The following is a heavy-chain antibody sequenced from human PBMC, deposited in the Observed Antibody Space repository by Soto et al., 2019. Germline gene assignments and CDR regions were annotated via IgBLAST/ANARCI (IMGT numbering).Heavy chain of an antibody. CDR3: TPTYYDFWSGYGH. V-gene: IGHV3-11*01. CDR2: ISSSGSTI. CDR1: GFTFSDYY. Sequence: GGSLRLSCAASGFTFSDYYMSWIRQAPGKGLEWVSYISSSGSTIYYADSVKGRFTISRDNAKNSLYLQMNSLRAEDTAVYYCTPTYYDFWSGYGHWGQGTLVTVSS. D-gene: IGHD3-3*01. J-gene: IGHJ4*02.